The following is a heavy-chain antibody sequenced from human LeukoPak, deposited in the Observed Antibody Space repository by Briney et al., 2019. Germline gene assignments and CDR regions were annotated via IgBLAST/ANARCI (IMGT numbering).Heavy chain of an antibody. CDR1: GFTFSNYW. Sequence: GGSLRLSCAASGFTFSNYWMHWVRQAPGKGLVWVSRINSDGINTSYADSVKGRFAISRDNAKNTLNLQMNSLRAEDTAVYYCARDSTVTKGNYYYMDVWGKGTTVTISS. J-gene: IGHJ6*03. CDR3: ARDSTVTKGNYYYMDV. CDR2: INSDGINT. D-gene: IGHD4-17*01. V-gene: IGHV3-74*01.